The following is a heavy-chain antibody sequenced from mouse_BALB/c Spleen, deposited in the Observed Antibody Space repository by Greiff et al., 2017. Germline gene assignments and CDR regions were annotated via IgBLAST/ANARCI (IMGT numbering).Heavy chain of an antibody. J-gene: IGHJ2*01. V-gene: IGHV5-4*02. Sequence: EVQGVESGGGLVKPGGSLKLSCAASGFTFSDYYMYWVRQTPEKRLEWVATISDGGSYTYYPDSVKGRFTISRDNAKNNLYLQMSSLKSEDTAMYYCARERGGYYFDYWGQGTTLTVSS. CDR2: ISDGGSYT. D-gene: IGHD3-1*01. CDR1: GFTFSDYY. CDR3: ARERGGYYFDY.